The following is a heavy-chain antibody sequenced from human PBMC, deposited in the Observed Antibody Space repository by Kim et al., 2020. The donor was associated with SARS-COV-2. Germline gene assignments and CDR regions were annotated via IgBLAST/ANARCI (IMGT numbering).Heavy chain of an antibody. Sequence: SETLSLTCTVSGGSISSSSYYWGWIRQPPGKGLEWIGSIYYSGSTYYNPSLKSRVTISVDTSKNQFSLKLSSVTAADTAVYYCASSQASFRRYSSSVWFDPWGQGTLVTVSS. V-gene: IGHV4-39*01. CDR3: ASSQASFRRYSSSVWFDP. CDR2: IYYSGST. CDR1: GGSISSSSYY. J-gene: IGHJ5*02. D-gene: IGHD6-6*01.